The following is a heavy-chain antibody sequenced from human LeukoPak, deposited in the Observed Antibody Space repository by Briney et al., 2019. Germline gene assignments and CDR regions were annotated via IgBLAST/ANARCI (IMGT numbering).Heavy chain of an antibody. CDR1: GFTFTDYY. CDR3: ARRCGGDCRHRSFDV. CDR2: ISASGSTT. J-gene: IGHJ3*01. Sequence: GGSLRLSCVASGFTFTDYYMAWIRQAPGEGLEWVSFISASGSTTWNSDSVKGRLVISRDDAKSSLYLQMSSLRPEDTAIYYCARRCGGDCRHRSFDVWGQGTMVTVSS. D-gene: IGHD2-21*02. V-gene: IGHV3-11*01.